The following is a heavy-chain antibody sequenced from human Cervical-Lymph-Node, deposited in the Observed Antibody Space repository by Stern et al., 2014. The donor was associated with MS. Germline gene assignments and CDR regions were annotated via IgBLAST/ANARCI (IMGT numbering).Heavy chain of an antibody. V-gene: IGHV5-51*01. CDR2: IFPSDSDA. D-gene: IGHD7-27*01. Sequence: MQLVQSGAEVKKPGEALKISCKGSGYSFSSYWIGWVRQVPGKGLEWIGIIFPSDSDARDNPSFRGQVTISVDKYSSTTYLHWSSLKPSDTAMYYCAVQKTGNAFDIWGQGTMITVS. J-gene: IGHJ3*02. CDR1: GYSFSSYW. CDR3: AVQKTGNAFDI.